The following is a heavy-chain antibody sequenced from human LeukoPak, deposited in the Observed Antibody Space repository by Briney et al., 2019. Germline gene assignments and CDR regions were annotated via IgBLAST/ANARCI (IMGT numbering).Heavy chain of an antibody. V-gene: IGHV1-2*02. J-gene: IGHJ3*02. D-gene: IGHD3-22*01. Sequence: ASVKVSCKASGYTFTGYYMHWVRQAPGQGLEWMGWINPDSGGTNYAQKFQGRVTMTRDTSISTAYMELSRLRSDDTAVYYCASQGRITMIVVVTDDAFDIWGQGTMVTVSS. CDR3: ASQGRITMIVVVTDDAFDI. CDR1: GYTFTGYY. CDR2: INPDSGGT.